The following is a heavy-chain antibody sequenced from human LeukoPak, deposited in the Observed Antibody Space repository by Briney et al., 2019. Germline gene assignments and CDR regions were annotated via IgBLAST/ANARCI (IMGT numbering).Heavy chain of an antibody. CDR1: GYTFTSYG. J-gene: IGHJ6*03. V-gene: IGHV1-18*01. CDR3: ARDIVQISSYYYYYMDV. Sequence: GASVKVSCKASGYTFTSYGISWVRQAPGQGLEWMGWISAYNGNTNYAQKLQGRVTMTTDTSTSTAYMELRSLRSDDTAVYYCARDIVQISSYYYYYMDVWGKGTTVTVSS. CDR2: ISAYNGNT. D-gene: IGHD2-8*01.